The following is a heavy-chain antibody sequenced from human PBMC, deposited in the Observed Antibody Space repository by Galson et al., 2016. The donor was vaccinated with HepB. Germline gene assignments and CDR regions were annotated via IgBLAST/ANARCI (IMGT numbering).Heavy chain of an antibody. J-gene: IGHJ4*02. V-gene: IGHV4-4*02. CDR3: ARGCPDGGDCQGGLDY. CDR1: GGPISSSKW. Sequence: SETLSLTCVVSGGPISSSKWWSWVRQPPGKGPEWIGEISLSGGTSYIPSLKSRVTISIDKSKNQFSLKLSSVTAADTAVFYCARGCPDGGDCQGGLDYWGQGILVTVSS. D-gene: IGHD2-21*02. CDR2: ISLSGGT.